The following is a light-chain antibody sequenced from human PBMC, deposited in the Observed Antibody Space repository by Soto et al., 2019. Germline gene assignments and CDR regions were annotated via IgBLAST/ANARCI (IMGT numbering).Light chain of an antibody. CDR2: DAA. CDR1: QNLYNY. V-gene: IGKV1-33*01. CDR3: QHYDNLPLT. Sequence: DIQMTQSPSSLSASVGDRVTIACQASQNLYNYLNWYQYKPVKATKVLIFDAASLETGAPSLFSGRGYGTYFRLTINSLQAEDVATYYCQHYDNLPLTFGGGTKVEIE. J-gene: IGKJ4*01.